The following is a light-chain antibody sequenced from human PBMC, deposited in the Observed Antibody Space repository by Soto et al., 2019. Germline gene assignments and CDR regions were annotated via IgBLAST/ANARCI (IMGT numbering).Light chain of an antibody. Sequence: QSVLTQPPSASGSPGQSVTISCTGTSNDVGGYNYVSWYQQHPGKAPKLMIYEVSTRPSGVPDRFSGSKSGNTASRTVSGLQAEDEADYYCSSYAGKIKGAVFGGGTKLTVL. J-gene: IGLJ2*01. CDR2: EVS. V-gene: IGLV2-8*01. CDR3: SSYAGKIKGAV. CDR1: SNDVGGYNY.